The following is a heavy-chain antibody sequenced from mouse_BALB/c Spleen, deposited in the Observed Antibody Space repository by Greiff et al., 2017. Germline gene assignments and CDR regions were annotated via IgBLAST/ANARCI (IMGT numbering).Heavy chain of an antibody. CDR3: ARWGGNYGYFDV. CDR2: ISSGSSTI. Sequence: EVMLVESGGGLVQPGGSRKLSCAASGFTFSSFGMHWVRQAPEKGLEWVAYISSGSSTIYYADTVKGRFTISRDNPKNTLFLQMTSLRSEDTAMYYCARWGGNYGYFDVWGAGTTVTVSS. CDR1: GFTFSSFG. D-gene: IGHD2-1*01. J-gene: IGHJ1*01. V-gene: IGHV5-17*02.